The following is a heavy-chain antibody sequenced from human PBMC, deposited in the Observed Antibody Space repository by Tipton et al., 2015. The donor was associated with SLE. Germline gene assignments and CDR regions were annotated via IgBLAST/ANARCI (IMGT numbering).Heavy chain of an antibody. CDR3: ARRIAAAGTAYNWFDP. J-gene: IGHJ5*02. CDR2: INHSGST. Sequence: TLSLTCAVYGGSFSGYCWSWIRQPPGKGLEWIGEINHSGSTNYNPSLKSRVTISVDTSKNQFSLKLSSVTAADTAVYYCARRIAAAGTAYNWFDPWGQGTLVTVSS. V-gene: IGHV4-34*01. D-gene: IGHD6-13*01. CDR1: GGSFSGYC.